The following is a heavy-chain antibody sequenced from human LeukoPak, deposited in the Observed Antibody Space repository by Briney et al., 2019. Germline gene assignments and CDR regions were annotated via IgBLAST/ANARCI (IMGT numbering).Heavy chain of an antibody. V-gene: IGHV1-58*02. D-gene: IGHD3-22*01. Sequence: ASVKVSCKASGFTFTSSAMQWVRQARGQRLEWIGGIVVGSGNTNYAQKFQERVTITRDMSTSTAYMELSSLRSEDTAVYYCAALRDYSYDSSGHAYELWGQGTLVTVSS. CDR1: GFTFTSSA. CDR2: IVVGSGNT. J-gene: IGHJ4*02. CDR3: AALRDYSYDSSGHAYEL.